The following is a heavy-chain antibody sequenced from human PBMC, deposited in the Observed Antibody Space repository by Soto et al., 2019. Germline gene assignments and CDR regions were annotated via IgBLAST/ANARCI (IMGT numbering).Heavy chain of an antibody. D-gene: IGHD5-12*01. CDR3: VRIRRGDGYTFGY. J-gene: IGHJ4*02. CDR2: INTDGSTT. CDR1: GFTLSNYW. V-gene: IGHV3-74*01. Sequence: EVQLVESGGVSVQPGGSLRLSCTASGFTLSNYWMHWVRQAPGKGLVWVSRINTDGSTTTYPDSVKGRFTISRDNAKNTLYLQMNSLRDEDTAVYYCVRIRRGDGYTFGYWGQGTLVTVSS.